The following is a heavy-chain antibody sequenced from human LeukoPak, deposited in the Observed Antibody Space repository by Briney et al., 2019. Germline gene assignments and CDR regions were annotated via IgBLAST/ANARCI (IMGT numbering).Heavy chain of an antibody. D-gene: IGHD3-22*01. CDR2: ISSSGSTI. CDR1: GFTFSSYA. V-gene: IGHV3-48*04. J-gene: IGHJ4*02. CDR3: ATRDLYYYDSSGYYPFGY. Sequence: TGGSLRLSCAASGFTFSSYAMSWVRQAPGKGLEWVSYISSSGSTIYYADSVKGRFTISRDNAKNSLYLQMNSLRAEDTAVYYCATRDLYYYDSSGYYPFGYWGQGTLVTVSS.